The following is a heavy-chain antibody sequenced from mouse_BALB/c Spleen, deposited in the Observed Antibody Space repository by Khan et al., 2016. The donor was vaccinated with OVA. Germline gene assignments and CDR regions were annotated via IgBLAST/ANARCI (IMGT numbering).Heavy chain of an antibody. D-gene: IGHD1-1*01. J-gene: IGHJ2*01. Sequence: VQLKESGPGLVKPSQSLSLTCTVTGYSITSDYAWNWIRQFPGNKLEWMGYISYSGNTNYNPSLKSRISITRDTPKNQFFLQLNSVTIEDTATYYCARVYGGDFDYWGQGTTRTVSS. CDR3: ARVYGGDFDY. CDR1: GYSITSDYA. CDR2: ISYSGNT. V-gene: IGHV3-2*02.